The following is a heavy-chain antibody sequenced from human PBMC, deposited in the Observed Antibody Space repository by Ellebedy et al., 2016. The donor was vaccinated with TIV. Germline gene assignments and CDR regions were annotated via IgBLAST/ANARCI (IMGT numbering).Heavy chain of an antibody. D-gene: IGHD3-16*01. CDR1: GYTFSNYG. V-gene: IGHV1-18*01. J-gene: IGHJ2*01. CDR2: ISAYNGNT. Sequence: ASVKVSXXASGYTFSNYGFSWVRQAPGQGLEWMGWISAYNGNTNYAQKFQGRVTMTTDTSTSTAYMELRSLRSDDTAIYYCARDLGVHWYFDLWGRGTLVTVSS. CDR3: ARDLGVHWYFDL.